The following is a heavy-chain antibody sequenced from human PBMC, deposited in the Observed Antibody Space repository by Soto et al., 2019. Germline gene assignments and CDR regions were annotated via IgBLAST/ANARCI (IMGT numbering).Heavy chain of an antibody. Sequence: GASVKVSCKASGFTFTSSAVQWVRQARGQRLEWIGWIVVGSGNTNYAQKFQERVTITRDMSTSTAYMELSSLRSEDTAVYYCAAASGYNWNYPGYYYGMDVWGQGITVTVSS. CDR3: AAASGYNWNYPGYYYGMDV. J-gene: IGHJ6*02. V-gene: IGHV1-58*01. CDR2: IVVGSGNT. CDR1: GFTFTSSA. D-gene: IGHD1-7*01.